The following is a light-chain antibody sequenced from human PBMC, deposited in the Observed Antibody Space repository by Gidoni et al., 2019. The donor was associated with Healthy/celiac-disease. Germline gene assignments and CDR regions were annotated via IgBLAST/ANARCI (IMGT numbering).Light chain of an antibody. V-gene: IGKV1D-13*01. Sequence: AIQLTQSPSSLSASVGDRVTITCRASQGISSALAWYQQKPGKAPKLLIYDASSLESGVPSRLSGSGSGTDFTLTISSLQPEDFATYYCQQFNNYPALTFGGGTKVEIK. CDR3: QQFNNYPALT. CDR1: QGISSA. J-gene: IGKJ4*01. CDR2: DAS.